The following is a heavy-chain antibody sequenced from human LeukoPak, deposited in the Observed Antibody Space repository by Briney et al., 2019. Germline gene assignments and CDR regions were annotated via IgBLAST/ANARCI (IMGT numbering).Heavy chain of an antibody. CDR2: ISSSGST. J-gene: IGHJ4*02. V-gene: IGHV4-59*01. D-gene: IGHD6-13*01. Sequence: SETLSLTCTVSGGSINNYYWSWIRQPPGKGLEWIGYISSSGSTNYNPSLKSRVTISVDTSKNQFSLKMGSVTTADTAVYYCAREVKQHPDYCFDHWGQGTLVTVSS. CDR3: AREVKQHPDYCFDH. CDR1: GGSINNYY.